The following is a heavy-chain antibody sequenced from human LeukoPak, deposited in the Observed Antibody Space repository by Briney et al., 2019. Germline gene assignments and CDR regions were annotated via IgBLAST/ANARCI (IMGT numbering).Heavy chain of an antibody. Sequence: GGSLRLSCAASGFTFSSYAMSWVRQAPGKGLEWVANIKQDGSEKYYVDSVKGRFTISRDNAKNSLYLQMNSLRAEDTAVYYCARSYSHRTYFDYWGQGTLVTVSS. CDR1: GFTFSSYA. J-gene: IGHJ4*02. D-gene: IGHD6-13*01. V-gene: IGHV3-7*01. CDR2: IKQDGSEK. CDR3: ARSYSHRTYFDY.